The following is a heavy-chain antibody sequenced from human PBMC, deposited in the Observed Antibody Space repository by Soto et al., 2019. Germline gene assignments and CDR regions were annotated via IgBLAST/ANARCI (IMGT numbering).Heavy chain of an antibody. CDR2: INHSGST. CDR3: ARSPLVRGVYYYYYMDV. J-gene: IGHJ6*03. D-gene: IGHD3-10*01. Sequence: SETLSLTCAVYGGSFSGYYWSWIRQPPGKGLEWIGEINHSGSTNYNPSLKSRVTISVDTSKNQFSLKLSSVTAADTAVYYCARSPLVRGVYYYYYMDVWGKGTTVTVS. V-gene: IGHV4-34*01. CDR1: GGSFSGYY.